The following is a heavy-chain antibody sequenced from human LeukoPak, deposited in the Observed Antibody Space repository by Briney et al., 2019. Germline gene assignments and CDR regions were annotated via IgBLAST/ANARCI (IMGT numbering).Heavy chain of an antibody. J-gene: IGHJ4*02. CDR1: GFTFTSSA. Sequence: GASVKVSCKASGFTFTSSAVQWVRQARGQRLEWIGWIVVGSGNTNYAQKFQGRVTITADESTSTAYMELSSLRSEDTAVYYCARERLGTMVRGVINLWGQGTLVTVSS. V-gene: IGHV1-58*01. CDR2: IVVGSGNT. CDR3: ARERLGTMVRGVINL. D-gene: IGHD3-10*01.